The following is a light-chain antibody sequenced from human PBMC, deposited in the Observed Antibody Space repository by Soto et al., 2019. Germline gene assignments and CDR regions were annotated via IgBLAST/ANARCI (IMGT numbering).Light chain of an antibody. CDR2: DSF. V-gene: IGLV1-40*01. Sequence: QPVLTQPPSVSGAPGQTVTISCSGSSSNIGAGYDVHWYQQRPGTVPKLVIYDSFNRPSGVPDRFSGSKSGTSASLAITGLQAEDEAYYYCQAYDNSLGVSVLFGGGTKVTVL. J-gene: IGLJ3*02. CDR3: QAYDNSLGVSVL. CDR1: SSNIGAGYD.